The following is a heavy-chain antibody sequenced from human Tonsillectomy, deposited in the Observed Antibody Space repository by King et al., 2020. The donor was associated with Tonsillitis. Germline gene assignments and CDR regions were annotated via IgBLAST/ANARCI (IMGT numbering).Heavy chain of an antibody. Sequence: VQLVESGGGLVQPGRSLRLSCAASGFTFDDYAMHGVRQAPGKGLEWVSGISWNSGSIGYADLLKGRFTISRDNAKNSLYLQMNSLRAEDTALYYCAKDWAMVRGVIIEYYFDYWGQGTLVTVSS. CDR1: GFTFDDYA. J-gene: IGHJ4*02. D-gene: IGHD3-10*01. V-gene: IGHV3-9*01. CDR3: AKDWAMVRGVIIEYYFDY. CDR2: ISWNSGSI.